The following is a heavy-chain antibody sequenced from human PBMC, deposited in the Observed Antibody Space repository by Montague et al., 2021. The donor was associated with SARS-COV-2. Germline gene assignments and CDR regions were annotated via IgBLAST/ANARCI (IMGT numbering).Heavy chain of an antibody. Sequence: SETLSLTCAVSGGSFSGYYWSWIRQPPGKGLEWIGEINHGGSTNYYSSLKSRLTISLDTSKNQFSLHLGSVAAADTAAYYCSCGDENGSDYMDVWGKGTTVTVSS. CDR3: SCGDENGSDYMDV. CDR1: GGSFSGYY. CDR2: INHGGST. D-gene: IGHD1-26*01. J-gene: IGHJ6*03. V-gene: IGHV4-34*01.